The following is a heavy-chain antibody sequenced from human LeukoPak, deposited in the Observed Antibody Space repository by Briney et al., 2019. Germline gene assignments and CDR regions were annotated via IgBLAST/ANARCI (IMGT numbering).Heavy chain of an antibody. Sequence: SETLSLTCTVSGGSISSYYWSWIRQPPGKGLEWIGYIYYSGSTNYNPSLKSRVTISVDTSKNQFSLKLNSVTAADTAVYYCARDSHGYCGGGSCYSGGWFDPWGQGTLVTVSS. CDR2: IYYSGST. V-gene: IGHV4-59*12. CDR1: GGSISSYY. J-gene: IGHJ5*02. CDR3: ARDSHGYCGGGSCYSGGWFDP. D-gene: IGHD2-15*01.